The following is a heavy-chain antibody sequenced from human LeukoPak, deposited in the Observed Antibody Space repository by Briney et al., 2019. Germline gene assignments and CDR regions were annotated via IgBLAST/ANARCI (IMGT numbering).Heavy chain of an antibody. CDR2: IWFDGSTE. V-gene: IGHV3-30*02. Sequence: GGSLRLSCAASGFTFSDYGMHWVRQAPGKGLEWVAVIWFDGSTEDFADSVKGRFTISRDNSKNTLYLQMNSLRAEDTAVYYCAKRGLAALPRYYYYYMDVWGKGTTVTVSS. CDR1: GFTFSDYG. CDR3: AKRGLAALPRYYYYYMDV. J-gene: IGHJ6*03. D-gene: IGHD3-3*02.